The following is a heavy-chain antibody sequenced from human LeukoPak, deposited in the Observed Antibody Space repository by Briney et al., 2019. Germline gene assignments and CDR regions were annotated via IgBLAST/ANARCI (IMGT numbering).Heavy chain of an antibody. D-gene: IGHD6-19*01. CDR1: GFTFSGYW. J-gene: IGHJ4*02. CDR3: ARLTGYSSGWAVFDY. Sequence: GSLRLSCAASGFTFSGYWMSWIRQPPGKGLEWIGYIYYSGSTNYNPSLKSRVTISIDTSKNQFSLKLSSVTAADTAVYYCARLTGYSSGWAVFDYWGQGTLVTVSS. V-gene: IGHV4-59*01. CDR2: IYYSGST.